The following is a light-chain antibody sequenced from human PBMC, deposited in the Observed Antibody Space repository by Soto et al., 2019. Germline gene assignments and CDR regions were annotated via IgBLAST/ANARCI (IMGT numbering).Light chain of an antibody. V-gene: IGKV3-15*01. Sequence: EIVMTQSPATLSVSPGERATLSCRASQSVSNNLAWYQQKPGQAPRLLMYGASTRATGIPARFSGSGSGTEFTLTISSLQSADFAVYFCQQYNNWARTFGQGTKVEVE. J-gene: IGKJ1*01. CDR3: QQYNNWART. CDR2: GAS. CDR1: QSVSNN.